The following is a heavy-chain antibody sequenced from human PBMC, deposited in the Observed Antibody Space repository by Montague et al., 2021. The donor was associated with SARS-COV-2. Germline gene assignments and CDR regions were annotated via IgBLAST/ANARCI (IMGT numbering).Heavy chain of an antibody. Sequence: SETLSLTCTVSGGSISSNNYYWDWIRQPPGKGLEWIGYIYYSGSTNYNPSLKSRVTISVDTSKNQFSLKLSSVTAADTAVYYCARDTGEYCSGGSCLYGMDVWGQGTTVTVSS. CDR2: IYYSGST. V-gene: IGHV4-61*01. CDR1: GGSISSNNYY. CDR3: ARDTGEYCSGGSCLYGMDV. D-gene: IGHD2-15*01. J-gene: IGHJ6*02.